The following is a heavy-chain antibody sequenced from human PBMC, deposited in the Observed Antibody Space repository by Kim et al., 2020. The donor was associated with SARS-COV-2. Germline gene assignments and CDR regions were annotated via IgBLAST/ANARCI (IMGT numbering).Heavy chain of an antibody. J-gene: IGHJ4*02. D-gene: IGHD3-22*01. Sequence: YGDSVKVRFTISRDNSKNTLFLQMNSLRVEDTAVYYCARGDTSGYWALDYWGQGTLVTVSS. V-gene: IGHV3-33*01. CDR3: ARGDTSGYWALDY.